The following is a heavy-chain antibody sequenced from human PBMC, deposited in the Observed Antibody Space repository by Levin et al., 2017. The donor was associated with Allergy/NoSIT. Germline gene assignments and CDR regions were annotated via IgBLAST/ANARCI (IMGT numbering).Heavy chain of an antibody. Sequence: LSQTLSLTCTVSGGSISGFYWAWIRQPPGEGLEWLGYIHYSGSATYSPSLKSRVTISLDTSKKQFSLKLTSVTAADTAVYYCARPSTTLDGFDIWGQGTMVTVSS. D-gene: IGHD4-11*01. V-gene: IGHV4-59*01. CDR3: ARPSTTLDGFDI. J-gene: IGHJ3*02. CDR1: GGSISGFY. CDR2: IHYSGSA.